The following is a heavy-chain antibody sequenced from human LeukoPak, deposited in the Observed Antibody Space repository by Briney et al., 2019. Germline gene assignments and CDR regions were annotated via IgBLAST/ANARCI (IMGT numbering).Heavy chain of an antibody. CDR2: INHSGST. CDR3: ARGTGVTKRFDP. D-gene: IGHD4-17*01. CDR1: GGSFSGYY. J-gene: IGHJ5*02. V-gene: IGHV4-34*01. Sequence: KPSETLSLTCAVYGGSFSGYYWSWIRQPPGKGLEWIGEINHSGSTNYNPSLKSRVTISVDTSKNQFSLKLSSVTAADTAVYYCARGTGVTKRFDPWGQGTLVTVSS.